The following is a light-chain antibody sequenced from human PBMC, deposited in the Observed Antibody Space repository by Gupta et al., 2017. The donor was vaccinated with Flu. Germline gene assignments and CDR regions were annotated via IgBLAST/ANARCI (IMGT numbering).Light chain of an antibody. V-gene: IGKV3-11*01. CDR2: ETS. CDR1: QSVGRF. J-gene: IGKJ5*01. CDR3: QQRRDCPIT. Sequence: DIVLKPSPAPPSLSPGERATLSCRASQSVGRFFAWYQQKPGQAPSLLIYETSNRATGIPARFSGSGSGTDFTLTISSLEPEDFAVYYCQQRRDCPITFGQGTRLEIK.